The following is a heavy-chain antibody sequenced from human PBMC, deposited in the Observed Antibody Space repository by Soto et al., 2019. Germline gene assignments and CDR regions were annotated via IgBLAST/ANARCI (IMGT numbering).Heavy chain of an antibody. V-gene: IGHV4-34*01. Sequence: SETLSLTCAVYAGSFSHYYWNWIRQSPGKGVEWIGKIKHSGSSNYNPSLRSRVSISVDMSKNQFSLRLTSVTAADTAVYYCARGGSSDWQVALDIWGQGTMVTVSS. CDR1: AGSFSHYY. CDR3: ARGGSSDWQVALDI. CDR2: IKHSGSS. D-gene: IGHD6-19*01. J-gene: IGHJ3*02.